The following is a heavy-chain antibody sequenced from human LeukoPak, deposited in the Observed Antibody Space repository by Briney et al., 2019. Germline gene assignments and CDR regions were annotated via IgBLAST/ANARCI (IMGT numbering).Heavy chain of an antibody. J-gene: IGHJ4*02. D-gene: IGHD3-10*01. CDR1: GYTFTSYY. Sequence: ASVKVSCKASGYTFTSYYLHWVRQAPGQGLEWMGIINPSAGSTSYAQKFQGRVTLTRDMSTSTVYMEVSSLRSEDTAVYYCARDLRFGELSFLHFDYWGQGTLVTVSS. CDR2: INPSAGST. V-gene: IGHV1-46*01. CDR3: ARDLRFGELSFLHFDY.